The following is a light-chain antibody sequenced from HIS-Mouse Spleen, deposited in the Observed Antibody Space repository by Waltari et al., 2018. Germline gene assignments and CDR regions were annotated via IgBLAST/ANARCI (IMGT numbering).Light chain of an antibody. J-gene: IGKJ2*01. CDR2: WAS. Sequence: DFVMTQSPDSLAVSLGERAITNCKSSQSVLYSSNNKNYLAWYQQKPGQPPKLLIYWASTRESGVPDRFSGSGSGTDFTLTISSLQAEDVAVYYCQQYYSTPYTFGQGTKLEIK. CDR1: QSVLYSSNNKNY. V-gene: IGKV4-1*01. CDR3: QQYYSTPYT.